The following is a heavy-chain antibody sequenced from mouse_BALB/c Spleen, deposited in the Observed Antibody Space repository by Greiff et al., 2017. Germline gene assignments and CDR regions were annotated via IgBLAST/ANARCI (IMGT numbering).Heavy chain of an antibody. V-gene: IGHV1-9*01. D-gene: IGHD2-2*01. CDR3: ARGGNGYPFAY. Sequence: QVQLQQSGAELMKPGASVKISCKATGYTFSSYWIEWVKQRPGHGLEWIGEILPGSGSTNYNEKFKGKATFTADTSSNTAYMQLSSLTSEDSAVYYCARGGNGYPFAYWGQGTLVTVSA. J-gene: IGHJ3*01. CDR2: ILPGSGST. CDR1: GYTFSSYW.